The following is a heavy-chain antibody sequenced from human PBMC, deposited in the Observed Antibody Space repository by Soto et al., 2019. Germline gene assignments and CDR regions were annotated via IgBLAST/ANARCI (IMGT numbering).Heavy chain of an antibody. D-gene: IGHD3-22*01. CDR2: IYYSGST. Sequence: SETLSLTCTVSGGSISSGDYYWSWIRQPPGKGLEWIGYIYYSGSTNYNPSLKSRVTISVDTSKNQFSLKLSSVAAADTAVYYCARAVYYYASSGYYFNYWGQGTLVTVSS. V-gene: IGHV4-61*08. CDR3: ARAVYYYASSGYYFNY. CDR1: GGSISSGDYY. J-gene: IGHJ4*02.